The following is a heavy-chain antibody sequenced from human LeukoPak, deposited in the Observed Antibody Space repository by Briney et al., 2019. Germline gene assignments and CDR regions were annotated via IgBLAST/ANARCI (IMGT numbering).Heavy chain of an antibody. CDR1: GYSIRTNYY. CDR3: ARAGDIAMAYPSYFDY. CDR2: ISHSGTP. J-gene: IGHJ4*02. V-gene: IGHV4-38-2*02. D-gene: IGHD5-24*01. Sequence: SETLSLTCTVSGYSIRTNYYWGWIRQSPGKGLEWIGSISHSGTPYYNPSLRSRVTISADTSNNQFSLNLSSVTAADTAVYYCARAGDIAMAYPSYFDYWGQGTLVTVSS.